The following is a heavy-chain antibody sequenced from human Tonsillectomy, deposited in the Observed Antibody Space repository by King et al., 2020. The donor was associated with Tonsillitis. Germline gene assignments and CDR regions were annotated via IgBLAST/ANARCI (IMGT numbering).Heavy chain of an antibody. CDR3: ARDMTDIVVVPAGWLDP. D-gene: IGHD2-15*01. J-gene: IGHJ5*02. CDR2: INPNSGGT. Sequence: VQLVESGAEVKKPGASVKVSCKTSKYTFTDHYVHWMRQAPGQGLEWMGWINPNSGGTKYAQKFQGRVTMTRDTSISTAYMELNRLRSDDTAMYYCARDMTDIVVVPAGWLDPWGQGTLVTVSS. CDR1: KYTFTDHY. V-gene: IGHV1-2*02.